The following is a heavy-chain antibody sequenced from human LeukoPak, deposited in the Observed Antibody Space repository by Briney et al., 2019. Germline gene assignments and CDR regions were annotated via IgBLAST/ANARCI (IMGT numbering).Heavy chain of an antibody. J-gene: IGHJ6*03. D-gene: IGHD1-14*01. CDR3: ARDRYNNYYYMDV. CDR2: INHSGST. CDR1: GGSFSGYY. V-gene: IGHV4-34*01. Sequence: SETLSLTCAVYGGSFSGYYWSWIRQPPGKGLEWIGEINHSGSTNYNPSLKSRVTISVDTSKNQFSLKLSSVTAADTAVYYCARDRYNNYYYMDVWGKGTTVTVSS.